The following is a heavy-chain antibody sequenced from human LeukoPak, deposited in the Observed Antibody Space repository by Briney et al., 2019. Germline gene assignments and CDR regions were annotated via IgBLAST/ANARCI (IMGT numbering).Heavy chain of an antibody. Sequence: SETLSLTCTVSGGSISSYYWGWIRQPPGKGLEWIGYIYYSGSTNYNPSLKSRVTISVDTSKNQFSLKLSSVTAADTAVYYCARDTYYYDSSGYTSPNWFDPWGQGTLVTVSS. V-gene: IGHV4-59*12. CDR3: ARDTYYYDSSGYTSPNWFDP. CDR1: GGSISSYY. J-gene: IGHJ5*02. CDR2: IYYSGST. D-gene: IGHD3-22*01.